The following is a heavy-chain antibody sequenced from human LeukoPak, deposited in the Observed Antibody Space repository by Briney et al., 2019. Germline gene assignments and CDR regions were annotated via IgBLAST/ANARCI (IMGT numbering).Heavy chain of an antibody. Sequence: SETLSLTCTVSGGSISSYYWSWIRQPPGKGLEWIGYIYYSGSTNYNPSLKSRVTISVDTSKNQFSLKLSSVTAADTAVYYCARENFIYGDYPYGMDVWGQGTTVTVSS. J-gene: IGHJ6*02. CDR3: ARENFIYGDYPYGMDV. CDR2: IYYSGST. D-gene: IGHD4-17*01. V-gene: IGHV4-59*01. CDR1: GGSISSYY.